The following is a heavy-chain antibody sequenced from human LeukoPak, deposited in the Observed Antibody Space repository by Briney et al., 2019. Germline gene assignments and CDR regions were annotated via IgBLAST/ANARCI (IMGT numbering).Heavy chain of an antibody. J-gene: IGHJ3*02. CDR1: GGSISSGGYS. CDR2: IYHSGST. CDR3: ARGPPYDAFDI. Sequence: SETLSLTCAVSGGSISSGGYSWSWIRQPPGKGLEWIGYIYHSGSTYYNPSLKSRVTISVDRSKNQFSLKLSSVTAADTAVYYCARGPPYDAFDIWGQGTMVTVSP. V-gene: IGHV4-30-2*01.